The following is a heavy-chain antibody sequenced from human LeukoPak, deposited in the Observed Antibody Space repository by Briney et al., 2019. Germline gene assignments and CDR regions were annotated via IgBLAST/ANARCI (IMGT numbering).Heavy chain of an antibody. D-gene: IGHD6-6*01. V-gene: IGHV3-53*04. CDR3: ARSAARLRYYYAMDV. J-gene: IGHJ6*02. CDR2: IYSGDSGVST. Sequence: GGSLRLSCAASGFSVSNTYMSWVRQAPGKGLEWVSVIYSGDSGVSTYYADSVKGRFTISRHNSKNTLYLQMSSLRAEDTAVYFCARSAARLRYYYAMDVWGQGTTVTVCS. CDR1: GFSVSNTY.